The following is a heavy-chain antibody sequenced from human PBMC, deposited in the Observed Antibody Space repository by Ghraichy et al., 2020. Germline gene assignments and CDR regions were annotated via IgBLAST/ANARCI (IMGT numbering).Heavy chain of an antibody. Sequence: SCAASRFTFSSYTMSWVRQAPGKGLEWVSAIYGSGSEAFYADSVKGRFTISRDNSKNTLYLQMNSLRVEDTAVYYCAKDLPYDRGDDHFYGLDVWGQGTTVTVSS. V-gene: IGHV3-23*01. CDR2: IYGSGSEA. CDR1: RFTFSSYT. J-gene: IGHJ6*02. D-gene: IGHD2-21*02. CDR3: AKDLPYDRGDDHFYGLDV.